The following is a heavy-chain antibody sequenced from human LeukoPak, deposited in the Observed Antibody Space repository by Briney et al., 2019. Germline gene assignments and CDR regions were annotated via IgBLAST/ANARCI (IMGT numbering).Heavy chain of an antibody. CDR3: AKGHLAVAS. J-gene: IGHJ5*02. D-gene: IGHD6-19*01. CDR2: ISGSGDST. Sequence: GGSLRLSCAASGFTFKSYAMSWVRQAPGKGLEWVSGISGSGDSTYYADSVKGRFTVSRGNSKNTLYLQMNSLRAEDTALYYCAKGHLAVASWGQGSLVTVSS. V-gene: IGHV3-23*01. CDR1: GFTFKSYA.